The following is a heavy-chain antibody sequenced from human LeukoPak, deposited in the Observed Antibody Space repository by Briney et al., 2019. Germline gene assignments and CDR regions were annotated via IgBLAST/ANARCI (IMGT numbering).Heavy chain of an antibody. Sequence: PGGSLRLSCAASGFTFSDYYMSWIRQAPGKGLEWVSYISSSGSTIYYADSVKGRSTISRDNAKNSLYLQMNSLRAEDTAVYYCARRGRIAVAGTMSDYYYGMDVWGQGTTVTVSS. CDR3: ARRGRIAVAGTMSDYYYGMDV. CDR2: ISSSGSTI. V-gene: IGHV3-11*01. J-gene: IGHJ6*02. CDR1: GFTFSDYY. D-gene: IGHD6-19*01.